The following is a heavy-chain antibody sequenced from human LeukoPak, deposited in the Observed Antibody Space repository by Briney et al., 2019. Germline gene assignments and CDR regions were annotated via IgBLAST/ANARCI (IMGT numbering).Heavy chain of an antibody. CDR2: IYTSGST. CDR1: GGSISSYY. D-gene: IGHD6-6*01. J-gene: IGHJ5*02. Sequence: SETLSLTCTVSGGSISSYYWSWIRQPAGEGLEWVGRIYTSGSTNYNPSLKSRVTMSVDTSKNQFSMKLSSVTAADTAVYYCARVLAARGYNWFDPWGQGTLVTVSS. V-gene: IGHV4-4*07. CDR3: ARVLAARGYNWFDP.